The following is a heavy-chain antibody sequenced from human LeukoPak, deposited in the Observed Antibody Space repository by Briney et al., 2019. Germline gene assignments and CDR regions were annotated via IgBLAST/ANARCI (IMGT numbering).Heavy chain of an antibody. Sequence: GGSLRLSCAASGFTFSSYSMNWVRQAPGKGLEWVSKISSSSSTIYYADSVKGRFAISRDNAKNSLYLQMNSLRAEDTAVYYCAREGEGYSYGFDYWGQGTLVTVSS. D-gene: IGHD5-18*01. J-gene: IGHJ4*02. CDR3: AREGEGYSYGFDY. CDR1: GFTFSSYS. V-gene: IGHV3-48*01. CDR2: ISSSSSTI.